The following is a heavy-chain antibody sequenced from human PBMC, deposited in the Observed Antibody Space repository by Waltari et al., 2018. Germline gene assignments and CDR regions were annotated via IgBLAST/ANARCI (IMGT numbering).Heavy chain of an antibody. D-gene: IGHD1-20*01. CDR2: VYTGGSI. CDR1: GDSISRDTYW. J-gene: IGHJ5*02. V-gene: IGHV4-61*02. Sequence: QVQLQESCPGLVAPSQTLSLTCTAFGDSISRDTYWWAWIRQPAGKGLECIGRVYTGGSIDYNPSLRSRLTISVDSPKNQFSLKLTSVTAADTAVYYCARGRITNSNAFDPWGQGTLVIVSS. CDR3: ARGRITNSNAFDP.